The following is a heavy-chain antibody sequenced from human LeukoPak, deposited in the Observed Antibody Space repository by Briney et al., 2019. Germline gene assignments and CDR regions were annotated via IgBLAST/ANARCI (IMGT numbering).Heavy chain of an antibody. V-gene: IGHV5-51*01. CDR2: IYPGDSDT. J-gene: IGHJ4*02. CDR3: AITYYYDSSGYQTVDY. D-gene: IGHD3-22*01. Sequence: GESLKISCKGSGYSFTSYWIGWVRQMPGKGLEWMGIIYPGDSDTRYSPSFQGQVTISADKSISTAYLQWSSLKASDTAMYYRAITYYYDSSGYQTVDYWGQGTLVTVSS. CDR1: GYSFTSYW.